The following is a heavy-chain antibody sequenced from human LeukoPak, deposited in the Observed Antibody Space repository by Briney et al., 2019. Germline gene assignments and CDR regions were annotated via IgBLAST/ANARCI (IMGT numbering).Heavy chain of an antibody. CDR1: GISISSGYY. CDR2: IYHSGST. CDR3: ARDLLGRFDP. J-gene: IGHJ5*02. V-gene: IGHV4-38-2*02. Sequence: SETLSLICTVSGISISSGYYWGWIRQPPERGLEWIGSIYHSGSTNYNPSLKSRVTISVDTSKNQFSLKLSSVTAADTAVYYCARDLLGRFDPWGQGTLVTVSS.